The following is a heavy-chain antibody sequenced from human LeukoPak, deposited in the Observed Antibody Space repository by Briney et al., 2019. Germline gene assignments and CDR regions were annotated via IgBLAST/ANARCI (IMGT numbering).Heavy chain of an antibody. CDR3: AKGITGFDY. CDR1: GFTFSSNG. Sequence: GGSLRLSCAASGFTFSSNGMHWVRQAPGKGLEWVSGITGTGSNSYYADSVKGRFTTSRDNSKNTLYLQMNSLRAEDAAVYYCAKGITGFDYWGRGALVTVSS. D-gene: IGHD1-20*01. CDR2: ITGTGSNS. J-gene: IGHJ4*02. V-gene: IGHV3-23*01.